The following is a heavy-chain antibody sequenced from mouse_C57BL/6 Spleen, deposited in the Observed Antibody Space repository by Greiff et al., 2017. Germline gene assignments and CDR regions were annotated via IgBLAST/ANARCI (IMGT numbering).Heavy chain of an antibody. D-gene: IGHD1-1*01. J-gene: IGHJ4*01. CDR3: LITTVEDYAMDY. Sequence: VQLQQSGAELVKPGASVKMSCKASGYTFTSYWITWVKQRPGQGLEWIGDIYPGSGSTNYNEKFKSKATLTVDTSSSTAYMQLSSLTSEDSAVYYCLITTVEDYAMDYWGQGTSVTVSS. CDR2: IYPGSGST. CDR1: GYTFTSYW. V-gene: IGHV1-55*01.